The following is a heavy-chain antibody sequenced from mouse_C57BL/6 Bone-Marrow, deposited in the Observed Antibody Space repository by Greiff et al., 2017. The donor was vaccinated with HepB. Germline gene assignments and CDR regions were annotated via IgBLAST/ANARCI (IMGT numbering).Heavy chain of an antibody. Sequence: EVKLVESGGGLVKPGGSLKLSCAASGFTFSSYAMSWVRQTPEKRLEWVATISDGGSYTYYPDNVKGRFTISRDNAKNNLYLQMSHLKSEDTAMYYCARVTGTFDYWGQGTSVTVSS. CDR2: ISDGGSYT. CDR1: GFTFSSYA. J-gene: IGHJ4*01. CDR3: ARVTGTFDY. V-gene: IGHV5-4*03. D-gene: IGHD4-1*01.